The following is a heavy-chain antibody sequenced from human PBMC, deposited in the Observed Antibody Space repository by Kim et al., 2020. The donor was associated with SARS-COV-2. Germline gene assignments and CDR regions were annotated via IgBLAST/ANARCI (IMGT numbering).Heavy chain of an antibody. Sequence: GRFTVSRDNSKNALYLQMNSLRGDDTAVYYCARESDLYAGTTYYRHGGFDVWGQGTRVTVSS. CDR3: ARESDLYAGTTYYRHGGFDV. D-gene: IGHD1-7*01. V-gene: IGHV3-30*07. J-gene: IGHJ3*01.